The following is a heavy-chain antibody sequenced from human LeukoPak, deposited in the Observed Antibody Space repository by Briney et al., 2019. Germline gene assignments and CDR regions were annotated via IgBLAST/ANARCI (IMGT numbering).Heavy chain of an antibody. Sequence: GGSLRLSCAASGFILSSYSMTWVRQAPGKGLEWISYISGDSGSIYYGDSVKGRFTISGDNAKNSLYLQMNSLRAEDTAVYYCARGADGSYTLFDYWGQGTLVTVSS. D-gene: IGHD1-26*01. CDR1: GFILSSYS. CDR2: ISGDSGSI. J-gene: IGHJ4*02. V-gene: IGHV3-48*01. CDR3: ARGADGSYTLFDY.